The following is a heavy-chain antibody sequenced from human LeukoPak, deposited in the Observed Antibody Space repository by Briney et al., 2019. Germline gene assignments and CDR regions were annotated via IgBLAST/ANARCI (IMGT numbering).Heavy chain of an antibody. D-gene: IGHD2-15*01. V-gene: IGHV4-34*01. CDR3: ARVWRAATHAFDI. CDR1: GGSISSYY. J-gene: IGHJ3*02. CDR2: INHSGST. Sequence: SETLSLTCTVSGGSISSYYWSWIRQPPGKGLEWIGEINHSGSTNYNPSLKSRVTISVDTSKNQFSLKLSSVTAADTAVYYCARVWRAATHAFDIWGQGTMVTVSS.